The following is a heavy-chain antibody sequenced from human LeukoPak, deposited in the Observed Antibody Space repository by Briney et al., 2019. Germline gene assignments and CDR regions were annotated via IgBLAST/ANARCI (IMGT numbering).Heavy chain of an antibody. J-gene: IGHJ6*02. V-gene: IGHV4-34*01. CDR1: GGSFSGYY. CDR3: APALYYGMDV. CDR2: INHSGST. D-gene: IGHD2-2*01. Sequence: SETLSLTCAVYGGSFSGYYWSWIRQPPGKGLEWIGEINHSGSTNYNPSLKSRVTISVDTSKNQFSLKLSSVTAADTVVYYCAPALYYGMDVWGQGTTVTVSS.